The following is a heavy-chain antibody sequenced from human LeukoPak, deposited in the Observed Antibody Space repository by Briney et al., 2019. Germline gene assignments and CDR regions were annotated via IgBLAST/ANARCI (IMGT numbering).Heavy chain of an antibody. CDR2: ISSSSSYI. J-gene: IGHJ6*03. CDR1: GFTFSSYS. V-gene: IGHV3-21*01. Sequence: GGSLRLSCAASGFTFSSYSMNWVRQAPGKGLKWVSSISSSSSYIYYADSVKGRFTISRDNAKNSLYLQMNSLRAEDTAVYYCARAQWFGELLSTYMDVWGKGTTVTVSS. D-gene: IGHD3-10*01. CDR3: ARAQWFGELLSTYMDV.